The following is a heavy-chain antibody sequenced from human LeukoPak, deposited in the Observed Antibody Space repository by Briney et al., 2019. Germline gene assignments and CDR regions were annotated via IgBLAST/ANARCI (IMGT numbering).Heavy chain of an antibody. J-gene: IGHJ4*02. V-gene: IGHV5-51*01. CDR3: ASQGGGSGYDYSSY. Sequence: GESLKISCKGSGYTFTNYGIGGGRQMAGKGVGWGVVIYPSSSDTSYSPSFQGQVTISADKSISTAYLQWSSLKASDTAMYYCASQGGGSGYDYSSYWGQGTLVTVSS. CDR1: GYTFTNYG. D-gene: IGHD5-12*01. CDR2: IYPSSSDT.